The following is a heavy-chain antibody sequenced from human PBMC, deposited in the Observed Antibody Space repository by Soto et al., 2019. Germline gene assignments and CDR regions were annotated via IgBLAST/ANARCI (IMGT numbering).Heavy chain of an antibody. J-gene: IGHJ4*02. Sequence: GESLKISCKCSGYSYATYWIGWVRQMAGKGLGWRGIIYPGDSDTRYSPSFQGQSTISADQYISKAYLPWTSLKASGTDVHYCAPRSGNYYNFDYWSEG. CDR2: IYPGDSDT. D-gene: IGHD1-26*01. CDR3: APRSGNYYNFDY. CDR1: GYSYATYW. V-gene: IGHV5-51*01.